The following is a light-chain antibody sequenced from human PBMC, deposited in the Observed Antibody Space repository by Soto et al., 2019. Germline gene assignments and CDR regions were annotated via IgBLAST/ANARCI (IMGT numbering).Light chain of an antibody. CDR2: AAS. CDR1: QSVSSNF. V-gene: IGKV3-20*01. J-gene: IGKJ2*01. CDR3: HQYGTSPYT. Sequence: EIVLTQSPGTLSLSPGERATFSCRASQSVSSNFLAWYQQKPGQAPRLLIYAASSRATGIPDRFSGSGSGTDFTLTISRLEPEDFAVYFCHQYGTSPYTFGQGTTLEIK.